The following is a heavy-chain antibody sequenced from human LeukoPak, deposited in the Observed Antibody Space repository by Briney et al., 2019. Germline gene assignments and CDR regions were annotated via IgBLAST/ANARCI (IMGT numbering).Heavy chain of an antibody. CDR3: AKGEGLQLNMYYFDY. CDR2: ISAYNGNT. V-gene: IGHV1-18*01. CDR1: GYTFTSYG. J-gene: IGHJ4*02. D-gene: IGHD5-24*01. Sequence: ASVKVSCKASGYTFTSYGISWVRQAPGQGLEWMGWISAYNGNTNYAQKLQGRVTMTTDTSTSTAYMELRSLRSDDTAVYYCAKGEGLQLNMYYFDYWGQGTLVTVSS.